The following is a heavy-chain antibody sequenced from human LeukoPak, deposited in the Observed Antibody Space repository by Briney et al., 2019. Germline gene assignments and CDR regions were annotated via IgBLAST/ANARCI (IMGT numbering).Heavy chain of an antibody. V-gene: IGHV3-43*01. CDR3: AKGKAGTPEYFQH. Sequence: GGSLRLYCAASGFTFDDYTMHWVRQAPGKGLEWVSLISWDGGSTYYADSGKGRFTISRDNSKTSLYLQMNSLRTEDTALYYCAKGKAGTPEYFQHWGQGTLVTVSS. CDR2: ISWDGGST. D-gene: IGHD6-19*01. CDR1: GFTFDDYT. J-gene: IGHJ1*01.